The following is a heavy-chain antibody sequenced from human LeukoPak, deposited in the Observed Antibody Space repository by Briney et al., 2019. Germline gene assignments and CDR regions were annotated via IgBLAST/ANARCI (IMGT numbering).Heavy chain of an antibody. V-gene: IGHV3-21*01. Sequence: GGSLSLSCAASVFTFSRYSMNWVRQPPGKGREWVSSISSSSSYIYYADSVKGRFTISRHNAKNSLYLQMNSLRAEDTAVYYCARDFVYGSGSYPFDYWGQGTLVTVSS. J-gene: IGHJ4*02. CDR3: ARDFVYGSGSYPFDY. D-gene: IGHD3-10*01. CDR2: ISSSSSYI. CDR1: VFTFSRYS.